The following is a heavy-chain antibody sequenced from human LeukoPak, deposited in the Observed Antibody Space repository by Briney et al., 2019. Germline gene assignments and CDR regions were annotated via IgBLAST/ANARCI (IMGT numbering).Heavy chain of an antibody. CDR3: AREQWFGEFHFDY. CDR1: GGSISSSSYY. V-gene: IGHV4-39*07. J-gene: IGHJ4*02. D-gene: IGHD3-10*01. CDR2: IYYSGST. Sequence: PSETLSLTCTVSGGSISSSSYYWGWIRQPPGKGLEWIGSIYYSGSTYYNPSLKSRVTISVDTSKNQFSLKLSSVTAADTAVYYCAREQWFGEFHFDYWGQGTLVTVSS.